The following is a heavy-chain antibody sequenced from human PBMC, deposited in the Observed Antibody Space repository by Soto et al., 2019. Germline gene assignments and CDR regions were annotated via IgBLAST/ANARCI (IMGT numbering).Heavy chain of an antibody. Sequence: ASVKVSCKASGYTFTGHYMHWVRQAPGQGLDWMGWINPNTGGTIFAQKFQGRVTMTRDTSITTAYMELSSLRSDDAAVYYCARDSYYDILTGYSRNAFDVWGQGTMVTVSS. CDR2: INPNTGGT. D-gene: IGHD3-9*01. CDR1: GYTFTGHY. J-gene: IGHJ3*01. V-gene: IGHV1-2*02. CDR3: ARDSYYDILTGYSRNAFDV.